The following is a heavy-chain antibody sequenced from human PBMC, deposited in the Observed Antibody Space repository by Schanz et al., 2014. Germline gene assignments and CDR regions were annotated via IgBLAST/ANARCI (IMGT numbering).Heavy chain of an antibody. J-gene: IGHJ4*02. CDR3: ARDSGSHYLVDY. CDR2: ISRSSSTI. D-gene: IGHD1-26*01. Sequence: EVRLVESGGGLVQPGGSLRLSCAASAFIFRSYSMHWVRQAPGKGLEWVSYISRSSSTIYYADSVRGRFTISRDNAKNSLYLQMNSLRAEDTAVYYCARDSGSHYLVDYWGQGTLGTVSS. CDR1: AFIFRSYS. V-gene: IGHV3-48*01.